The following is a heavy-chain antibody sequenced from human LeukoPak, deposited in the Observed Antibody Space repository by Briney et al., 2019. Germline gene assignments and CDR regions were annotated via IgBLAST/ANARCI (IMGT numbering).Heavy chain of an antibody. CDR2: ISWNSGSI. CDR1: GFTFDDYA. Sequence: GRSLRLSCAASGFTFDDYAMHWVRQAPGKGLEWVSGISWNSGSIGYADSVKGRFTISRDNAKNSLYLQMNSLRAEDTALYYCAKDVSSGWEPYYYYYGMDVWGQGTTVTVSS. D-gene: IGHD6-19*01. CDR3: AKDVSSGWEPYYYYYGMDV. J-gene: IGHJ6*02. V-gene: IGHV3-9*01.